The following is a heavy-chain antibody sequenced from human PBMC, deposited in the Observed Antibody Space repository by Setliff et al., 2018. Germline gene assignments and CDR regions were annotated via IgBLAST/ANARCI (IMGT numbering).Heavy chain of an antibody. CDR2: IYYSGST. Sequence: PSETLSLTCATYGGTFSDYHWTWIRQSPEKGLEWIGSIYYSGSTYYNPSLKSRVTISVDTSKNQFSLKLSSVTAADTAVYYCLGYCSGGSCYLDAFDIWGQGTMVTVSS. V-gene: IGHV4-34*08. J-gene: IGHJ3*02. CDR1: GGTFSDYH. D-gene: IGHD2-15*01. CDR3: LGYCSGGSCYLDAFDI.